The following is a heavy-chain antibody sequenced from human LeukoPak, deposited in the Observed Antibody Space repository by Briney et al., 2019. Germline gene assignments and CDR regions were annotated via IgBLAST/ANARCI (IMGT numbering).Heavy chain of an antibody. J-gene: IGHJ4*02. CDR2: IKSETDGGTT. CDR1: GFTFSNAW. V-gene: IGHV3-15*01. Sequence: GGSLRLSCAASGFTFSNAWMSWVRQAPGKGLEWVGRIKSETDGGTTDYAASVKGRFTISRDDSKNTLYLQMNSLKTEDTAVYYCTTTFYPPFYYFDYWGQGTLVTVSS. CDR3: TTTFYPPFYYFDY. D-gene: IGHD2/OR15-2a*01.